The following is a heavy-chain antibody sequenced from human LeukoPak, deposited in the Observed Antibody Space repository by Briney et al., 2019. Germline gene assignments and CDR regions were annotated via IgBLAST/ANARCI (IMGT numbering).Heavy chain of an antibody. CDR3: ARGLGGAFDI. CDR1: GHSISSGYY. V-gene: IGHV4-38-2*02. D-gene: IGHD3-16*01. CDR2: MYHRGST. Sequence: SETLSLTCSVSGHSISSGYYWGWIRQPPGKGLEWIGTMYHRGSTYYNPSLKSRVTMSGDTSKNHFSLKLSSVIAADTAVYYCARGLGGAFDIWGQGTMVTVSS. J-gene: IGHJ3*02.